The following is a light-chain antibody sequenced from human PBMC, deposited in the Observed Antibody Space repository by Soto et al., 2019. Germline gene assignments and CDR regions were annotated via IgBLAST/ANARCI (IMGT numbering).Light chain of an antibody. CDR2: DVS. V-gene: IGLV2-8*01. CDR3: SSYAGPHSLGV. J-gene: IGLJ2*01. CDR1: SSDVGSYDY. Sequence: QSALTQPPSASGSPGQSVTISCTGTSSDVGSYDYVSWYQQHPGKAPKLMIYDVSKRPPGVPDRFSGSKSGNTASLTVSGLQAEDEADYYCSSYAGPHSLGVFGDGTKLTVL.